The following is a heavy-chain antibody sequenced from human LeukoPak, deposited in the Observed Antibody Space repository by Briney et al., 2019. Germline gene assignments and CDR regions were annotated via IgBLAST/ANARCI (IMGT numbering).Heavy chain of an antibody. CDR2: IYYSGIT. D-gene: IGHD5-12*01. Sequence: SETLSLTCTVSGGSISSSNFYWGWIRQPPGKGLEWIGSIYYSGITYYNPSLKSRVTISVNTSKSQFSLRLTSVTAADTAVYYCARGFDSKSTYFDYWGQGTLVTVSS. CDR3: ARGFDSKSTYFDY. CDR1: GGSISSSNFY. V-gene: IGHV4-39*07. J-gene: IGHJ4*02.